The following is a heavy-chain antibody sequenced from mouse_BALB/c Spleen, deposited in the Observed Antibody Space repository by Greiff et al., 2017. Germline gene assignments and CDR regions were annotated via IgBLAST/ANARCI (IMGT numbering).Heavy chain of an antibody. J-gene: IGHJ4*01. V-gene: IGHV14-3*02. CDR3: ARGDYEEYYYAMDY. CDR1: GFNIKDTY. CDR2: IDPANGNT. Sequence: EVQLQQSGAELVKPGASVKLSCTASGFNIKDTYMHWVKQRPEQGLEWIGRIDPANGNTKYDPKFQGKATITADTSSNTAYLQLSNLTSEDTAVYYCARGDYEEYYYAMDYWGQGTSVTVAS. D-gene: IGHD2-4*01.